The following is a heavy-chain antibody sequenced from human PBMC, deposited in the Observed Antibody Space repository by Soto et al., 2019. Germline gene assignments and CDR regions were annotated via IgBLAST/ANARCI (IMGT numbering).Heavy chain of an antibody. D-gene: IGHD3-10*01. CDR1: GFTFTSYT. V-gene: IGHV3-21*01. J-gene: IGHJ4*02. Sequence: EVQLVESGGGPVQPGGSLRLSCAASGFTFTSYTMNWVRQAPEKGLEWVSSITTSSNYIHYADSVKGRFTISRDNAKNSLYLQMNTLRAEDTAVYFCARGYFDYWGQGALVTVSS. CDR2: ITTSSNYI. CDR3: ARGYFDY.